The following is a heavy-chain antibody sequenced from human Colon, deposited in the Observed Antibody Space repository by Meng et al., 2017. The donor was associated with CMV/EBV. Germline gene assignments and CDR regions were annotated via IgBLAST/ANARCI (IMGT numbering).Heavy chain of an antibody. CDR2: IYWDDDK. CDR3: AHKSLPAAFFDY. V-gene: IGHV2-5*02. J-gene: IGHJ4*02. Sequence: QITLKEYGPTLFKPTQTLTLTCTFSGFSLNTYEVGVGWFRQPPGKAPEWLALIYWDDDKRYRSSLGNRLTLTHDASKNQVVLTMTDMDPVDTATYYCAHKSLPAAFFDYWSQGTLVTVSS. CDR1: GFSLNTYEVG. D-gene: IGHD2-2*01.